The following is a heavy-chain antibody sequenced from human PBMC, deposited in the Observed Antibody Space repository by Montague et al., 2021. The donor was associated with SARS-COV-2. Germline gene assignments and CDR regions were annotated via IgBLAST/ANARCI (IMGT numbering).Heavy chain of an antibody. D-gene: IGHD3-22*01. CDR2: IYYSGST. J-gene: IGHJ3*02. CDR3: ARAGTITMIVVVIDAFDI. CDR1: GGSISSGGYY. V-gene: IGHV4-31*03. Sequence: TLSLTCTVPGGSISSGGYYWSWIRQHPGEGLEWIGYIYYSGSTYYNPSLKSRVTISVDTSKNQFSLKLSSVTAADTAVYYCARAGTITMIVVVIDAFDIWGQGTMVTVSS.